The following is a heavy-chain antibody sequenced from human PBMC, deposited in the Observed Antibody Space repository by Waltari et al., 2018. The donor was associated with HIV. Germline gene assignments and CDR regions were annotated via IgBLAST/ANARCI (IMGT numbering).Heavy chain of an antibody. CDR3: ARGTWSPVDY. J-gene: IGHJ4*02. CDR2: INPNSGGT. Sequence: QAQLVQSGAAVTKPAASVTVYRKASGYTFTGSSMPWVRQAPGQGLEWMGRINPNSGGTNYAQKFQGRVTMTRDTSISTAYMELSRLRSDDTAVYYCARGTWSPVDYWGQGTLVTVSS. D-gene: IGHD2-8*02. V-gene: IGHV1-2*06. CDR1: GYTFTGSS.